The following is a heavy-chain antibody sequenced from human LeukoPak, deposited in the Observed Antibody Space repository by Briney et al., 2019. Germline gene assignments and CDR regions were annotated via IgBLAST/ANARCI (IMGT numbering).Heavy chain of an antibody. J-gene: IGHJ6*03. D-gene: IGHD3-3*01. Sequence: ASVKVSCKVSGYTLTELSMHWVRQAPGKGLEWMGGFDPEDGETIYAQKFQGRVTITTDESTSTAYMELSSLRSEDTAVYYCASPGVDFWSGSLYYYYMDVWGKGTTVTVSS. V-gene: IGHV1-24*01. CDR1: GYTLTELS. CDR2: FDPEDGET. CDR3: ASPGVDFWSGSLYYYYMDV.